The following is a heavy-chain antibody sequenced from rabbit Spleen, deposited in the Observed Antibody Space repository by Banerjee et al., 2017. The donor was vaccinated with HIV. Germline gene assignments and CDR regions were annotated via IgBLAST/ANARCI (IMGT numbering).Heavy chain of an antibody. V-gene: IGHV1S45*01. Sequence: EESGGDLVKPEGSLTLTCIASGFSFSSSYWICWVRQAPGKGLEWIACIYAGSSGSTYHASWAKGRFTISKTSSTTVTLQMTSLTAADTATYFCARDAGTSFSTYGMDLWGPGTLVTVS. CDR1: GFSFSSSYW. J-gene: IGHJ6*01. CDR2: IYAGSSGST. CDR3: ARDAGTSFSTYGMDL. D-gene: IGHD8-1*01.